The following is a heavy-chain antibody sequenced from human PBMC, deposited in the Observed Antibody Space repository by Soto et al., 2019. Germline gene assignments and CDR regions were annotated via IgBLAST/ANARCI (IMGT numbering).Heavy chain of an antibody. Sequence: EVQLVESGGGLVQPGGSLRLSCAASGFTFSNYWMHWVRQAPGKGLVWISRINTDGSTTTYADSVKGRFTISRDNAKNTLFLQMNSLGAEDTAVYYCARDLTTLGTPGDDFDYWGQGTLVTVSS. V-gene: IGHV3-74*03. CDR3: ARDLTTLGTPGDDFDY. CDR2: INTDGSTT. J-gene: IGHJ4*02. D-gene: IGHD4-4*01. CDR1: GFTFSNYW.